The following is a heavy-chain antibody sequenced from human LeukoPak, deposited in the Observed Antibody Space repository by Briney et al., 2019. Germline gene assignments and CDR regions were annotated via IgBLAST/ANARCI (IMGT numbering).Heavy chain of an antibody. CDR3: ARVEEGYGSGRRENYYYYYMDV. J-gene: IGHJ6*03. CDR1: GGSFSGYY. CDR2: IYYSGST. V-gene: IGHV4-59*01. D-gene: IGHD3-10*01. Sequence: PSETLSLTCAVYGGSFSGYYWSWIRQPPGKGLEWIGYIYYSGSTNYNPSLKSRVTISVDTSKNQLSLKMSSVTAADTAVYYCARVEEGYGSGRRENYYYYYMDVWGKGTTVTISS.